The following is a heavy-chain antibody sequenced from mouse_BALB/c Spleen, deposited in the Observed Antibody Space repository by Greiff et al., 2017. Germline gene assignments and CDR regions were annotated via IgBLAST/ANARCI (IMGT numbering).Heavy chain of an antibody. J-gene: IGHJ4*01. V-gene: IGHV2-9*02. D-gene: IGHD2-10*01. CDR2: IWAGGST. Sequence: VQLQQSGPGLVQPSQSLSITCTVSGFSLTSYGVHWVRQSPGKGLEWLGVIWAGGSTNYNSALMSRLSISKDNSKSQVFLKMNSLQTDDTAMYYCARSFSYYGNYGGAMDYWGQGTSVTVSS. CDR1: GFSLTSYG. CDR3: ARSFSYYGNYGGAMDY.